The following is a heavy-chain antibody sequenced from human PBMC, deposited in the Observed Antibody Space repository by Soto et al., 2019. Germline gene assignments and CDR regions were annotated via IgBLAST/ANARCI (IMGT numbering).Heavy chain of an antibody. CDR3: ARPVNYYYYYMDV. Sequence: PSETLSLTCTVSGGSISSSTSYWGWIRQPPGKGLEWIGSINYSGSTYYSPSLKSRVTISADTSKNQFSLKLSSVTAADTAVHYCARPVNYYYYYMDVWGKGTMVTVSS. CDR2: INYSGST. J-gene: IGHJ6*03. CDR1: GGSISSSTSY. V-gene: IGHV4-39*01.